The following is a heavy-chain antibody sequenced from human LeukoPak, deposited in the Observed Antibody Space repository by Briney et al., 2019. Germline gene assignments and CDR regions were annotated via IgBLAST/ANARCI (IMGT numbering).Heavy chain of an antibody. V-gene: IGHV1-69*05. CDR1: GGTFSSYA. CDR2: IIPIFGTA. Sequence: ASVKVSCKASGGTFSSYAISWVRQAPGQGLEWMGGIIPIFGTANYAQKLQGRVTMTTDTSTSTAYMELRSLRSDDTAVYYCARDDALYYYDSSGSLGLDYWGQGTLVTVSS. CDR3: ARDDALYYYDSSGSLGLDY. J-gene: IGHJ4*02. D-gene: IGHD3-22*01.